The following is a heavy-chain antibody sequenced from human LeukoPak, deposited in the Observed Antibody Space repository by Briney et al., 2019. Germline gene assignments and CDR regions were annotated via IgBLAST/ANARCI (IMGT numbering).Heavy chain of an antibody. D-gene: IGHD6-13*01. J-gene: IGHJ3*02. CDR3: ARARIAAAPWDDAFDI. V-gene: IGHV3-7*01. Sequence: GGSLRLSCAASGFTFSSYWMSWVRQDPGKGLEWVANIKQDGSEKYYVDSVKGRFTISRDNAKNSLYLQMNSLRAEDTAVYYCARARIAAAPWDDAFDIWGQGTMVTVSS. CDR1: GFTFSSYW. CDR2: IKQDGSEK.